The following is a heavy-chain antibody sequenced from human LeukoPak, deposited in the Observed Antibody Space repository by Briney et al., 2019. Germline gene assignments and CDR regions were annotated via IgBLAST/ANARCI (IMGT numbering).Heavy chain of an antibody. CDR1: GFTFGAYS. D-gene: IGHD6-13*01. V-gene: IGHV3-9*01. CDR2: LSWNGATT. Sequence: GGSLRLSCAASGFTFGAYSMHWVRQAPGKGPEWISGLSWNGATTAYADSVKGRFTISRDTAKNSPYLQMNSLTSEDTALYYCAKGDTSSWFPNFDYWGQGTRVTVSS. J-gene: IGHJ4*02. CDR3: AKGDTSSWFPNFDY.